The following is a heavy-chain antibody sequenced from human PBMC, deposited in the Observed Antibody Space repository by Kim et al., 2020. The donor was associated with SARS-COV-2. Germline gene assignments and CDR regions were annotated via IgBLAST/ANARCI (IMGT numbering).Heavy chain of an antibody. CDR3: TLEIQLWLWPARQFDY. V-gene: IGHV3-15*01. CDR1: GFTFSNAW. D-gene: IGHD5-18*01. CDR2: IKSKTDGGTT. Sequence: GGSLRLSCAASGFTFSNAWMSWVRQAPGKGLEWVGRIKSKTDGGTTDYAAPVKGRFTISRDDSKNTLYLQMNSLKTEDTAVYYCTLEIQLWLWPARQFDYWGQGTLVTVSS. J-gene: IGHJ4*02.